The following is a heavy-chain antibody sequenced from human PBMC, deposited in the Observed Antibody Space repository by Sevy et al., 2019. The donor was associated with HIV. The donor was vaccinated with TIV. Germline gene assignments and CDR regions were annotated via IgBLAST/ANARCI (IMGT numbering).Heavy chain of an antibody. D-gene: IGHD3-22*01. J-gene: IGHJ6*02. CDR2: IYSGGST. Sequence: GGFLRLSCAASTFSVTDNYMSWVRQAPGKGLEWVSTIYSGGSTFYADSVKGRFTISRDNSKNTLYLQMNSLRAEDTAVSYCARDRYYDASGYYYYYYGLDVWGQGTTVTVSS. V-gene: IGHV3-66*01. CDR1: TFSVTDNY. CDR3: ARDRYYDASGYYYYYYGLDV.